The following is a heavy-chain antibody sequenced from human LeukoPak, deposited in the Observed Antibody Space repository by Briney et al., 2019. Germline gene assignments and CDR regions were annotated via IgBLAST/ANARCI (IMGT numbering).Heavy chain of an antibody. D-gene: IGHD2-2*01. CDR2: IIPIFGTA. CDR1: GGTFSSYA. Sequence: SVKVSCKASGGTFSSYAISWVRQAPGQGLEWMGGIIPIFGTANYAQKFQGRVTITADKSTSTAYVELSSLRSEDTAVYYCARGGKYCSSTSCPDARDWFDPWGQGTLVTVSS. J-gene: IGHJ5*02. CDR3: ARGGKYCSSTSCPDARDWFDP. V-gene: IGHV1-69*06.